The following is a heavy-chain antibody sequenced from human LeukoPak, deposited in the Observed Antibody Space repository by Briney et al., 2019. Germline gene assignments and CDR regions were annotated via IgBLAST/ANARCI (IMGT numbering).Heavy chain of an antibody. Sequence: GGSLRLSCAASGFTFSDYYMIWIRQAPGKGLEWVSYISSSGSTIYYADSVKGRFTISRDNAKNSLYLQMNSLRAEDTALYYCARDFSSSSTVYYYYYMDVWGKGTTVTVSS. CDR2: ISSSGSTI. CDR1: GFTFSDYY. V-gene: IGHV3-11*01. CDR3: ARDFSSSSTVYYYYYMDV. J-gene: IGHJ6*03. D-gene: IGHD6-6*01.